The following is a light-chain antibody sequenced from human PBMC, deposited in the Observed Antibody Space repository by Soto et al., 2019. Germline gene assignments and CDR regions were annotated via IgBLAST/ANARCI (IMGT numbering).Light chain of an antibody. CDR2: DVS. CDR1: SSDVGGYNY. Sequence: QSALTQPRSVSGSPGQSVTISCTGTSSDVGGYNYVSWYQQHPGKAPKLMIYDVSKRPSGVPDRFSGSKSGNTASLTISGLQAEDEADYYCCSYAGSYTFDVVFGGVTQLTVL. CDR3: CSYAGSYTFDVV. J-gene: IGLJ2*01. V-gene: IGLV2-11*01.